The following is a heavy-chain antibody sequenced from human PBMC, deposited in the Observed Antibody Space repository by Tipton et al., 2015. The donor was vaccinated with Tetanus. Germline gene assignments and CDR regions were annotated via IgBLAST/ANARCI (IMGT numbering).Heavy chain of an antibody. J-gene: IGHJ4*02. CDR1: GASISSAA. CDR3: ARGWGSSWYYFDY. D-gene: IGHD6-13*01. Sequence: TLSLTCDVSGASISSAAWTWIRQPSGKGLEWIGHIFHSGSTNYNPSLKSRVTMSVDTSKRQFSLKLNSVTAADTAVYYCARGWGSSWYYFDYWGQGILVTVSS. V-gene: IGHV4-30-2*01. CDR2: IFHSGST.